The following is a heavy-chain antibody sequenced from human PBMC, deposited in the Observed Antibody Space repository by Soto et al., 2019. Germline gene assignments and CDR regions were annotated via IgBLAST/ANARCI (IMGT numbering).Heavy chain of an antibody. V-gene: IGHV3-48*02. CDR2: ISSSGSTI. Sequence: GRSLRLSCAASGFTFSNYVMNWVRQAPGKGLEWVSYISSSGSTIYYADSVRGRFTISRDNAKNSLYLQMNSLRDEDTAVFYCARDNSVQGGDSGFYYDERDFFSDYWGQ. CDR3: ARDNSVQGGDSGFYYDERDFFSDY. J-gene: IGHJ4*02. D-gene: IGHD3-22*01. CDR1: GFTFSNYV.